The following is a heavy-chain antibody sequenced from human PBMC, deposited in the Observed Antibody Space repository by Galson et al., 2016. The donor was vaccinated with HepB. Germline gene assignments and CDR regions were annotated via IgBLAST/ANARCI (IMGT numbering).Heavy chain of an antibody. D-gene: IGHD2-2*02. J-gene: IGHJ4*02. V-gene: IGHV2-5*01. CDR3: VHAYHKYCSRTTCYTIFDY. CDR1: GFSLSTTAVG. CDR2: VYWNNDK. Sequence: PALVKPTQTLTLTCTFSGFSLSTTAVGVGWIRQPPGKALEWLALVYWNNDKRYSPSLKSRLTITKDTSKNQVFRIMTSMDPVDTATYHCVHAYHKYCSRTTCYTIFDYWGQGTLVTVSS.